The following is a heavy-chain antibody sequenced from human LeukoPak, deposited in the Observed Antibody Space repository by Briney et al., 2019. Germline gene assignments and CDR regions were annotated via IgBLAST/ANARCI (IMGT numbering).Heavy chain of an antibody. Sequence: SETLSLTCTVSGVSISSSNYYWGWIRQPPGKGPEWIGNIHYTGSTYYNPSLKSRVTISVDTSRNQFSLKLSSVTAADTAVYYCARGVGGATVCDCWGQGTLVTVSS. V-gene: IGHV4-39*01. CDR1: GVSISSSNYY. J-gene: IGHJ4*02. CDR2: IHYTGST. CDR3: ARGVGGATVCDC. D-gene: IGHD2-21*01.